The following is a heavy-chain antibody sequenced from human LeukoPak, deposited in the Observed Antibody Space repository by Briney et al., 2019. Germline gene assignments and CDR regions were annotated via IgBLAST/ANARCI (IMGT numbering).Heavy chain of an antibody. V-gene: IGHV3-23*01. CDR2: ISGSGGST. J-gene: IGHJ4*02. CDR1: GFTFSSYA. D-gene: IGHD2-2*01. Sequence: PGGSLRLSCAASGFTFSSYAMSWVRQDPGKGLEWVSAISGSGGSTYYADSVKGRFTISRDNSKNTLYLQMNSLRAEDTAVYYCAKKNRDIVVVPAATYDYWGQGTLVTVSS. CDR3: AKKNRDIVVVPAATYDY.